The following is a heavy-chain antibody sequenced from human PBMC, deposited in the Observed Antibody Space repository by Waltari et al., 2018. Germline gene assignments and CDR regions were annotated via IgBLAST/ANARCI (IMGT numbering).Heavy chain of an antibody. Sequence: QVQLQESGPGLVKPSQTLSLTCTVSGGSISSGNYYWSWIRQPAGKGLGVIGRFHTSGTTNYNPALKSRVTISIATSKNQFSLKLSSVTAAATAVYYCARGPLNSSGWYVHWGQGTLVIVSS. CDR3: ARGPLNSSGWYVH. CDR2: FHTSGTT. V-gene: IGHV4-61*02. D-gene: IGHD6-19*01. CDR1: GGSISSGNYY. J-gene: IGHJ5*02.